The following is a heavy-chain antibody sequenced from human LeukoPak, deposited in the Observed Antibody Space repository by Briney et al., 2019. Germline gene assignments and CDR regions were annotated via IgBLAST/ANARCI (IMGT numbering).Heavy chain of an antibody. V-gene: IGHV3-64D*09. D-gene: IGHD3-22*01. J-gene: IGHJ4*02. CDR3: VKGSEAYCDSKSDY. Sequence: PGGFLRLSCSASGFTFSSYAMHWVRQAPGKGLEHVSSISSNGGSIYYADSLRGRFTISRDNSKNTLYLQMSSLRAEDTAVYYCVKGSEAYCDSKSDYWGQGTLVTVSS. CDR1: GFTFSSYA. CDR2: ISSNGGSI.